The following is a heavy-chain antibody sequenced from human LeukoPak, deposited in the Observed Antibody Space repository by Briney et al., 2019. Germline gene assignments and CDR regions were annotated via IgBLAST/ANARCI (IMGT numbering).Heavy chain of an antibody. CDR3: ARGDFTIFGVVTAFDY. J-gene: IGHJ4*02. D-gene: IGHD3-3*01. CDR1: GGSFSGYY. Sequence: KPSETLSLTCAVYGGSFSGYYWSWIRQPPGKGLEWIGEINHSGSTYYNPSLKSRVTISVDRSKNQFSLKLSSVTAADTAVYYCARGDFTIFGVVTAFDYWGQGTLVTVSS. CDR2: INHSGST. V-gene: IGHV4-34*01.